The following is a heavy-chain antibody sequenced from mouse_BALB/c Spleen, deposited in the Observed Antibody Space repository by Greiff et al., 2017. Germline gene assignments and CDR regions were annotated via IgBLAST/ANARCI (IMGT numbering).Heavy chain of an antibody. Sequence: EVKLVESGLGLVKPSQSLSLTCTVTGYSITSDYAWNWIRQFPGNKLEWMGYISYSGSTSYNPSLKSRISITRDTSKNQFFLQLNSVTTEDTATYYCARGGSYYRYDEDFDYWGQGTTLTVSS. D-gene: IGHD2-14*01. J-gene: IGHJ2*01. CDR1: GYSITSDYA. V-gene: IGHV3-2*02. CDR2: ISYSGST. CDR3: ARGGSYYRYDEDFDY.